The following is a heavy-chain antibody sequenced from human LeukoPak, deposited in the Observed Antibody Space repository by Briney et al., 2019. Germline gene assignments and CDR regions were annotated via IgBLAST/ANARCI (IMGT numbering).Heavy chain of an antibody. CDR3: AKDVESGRSADY. CDR1: GFTFSSYA. V-gene: IGHV3-23*01. J-gene: IGHJ4*02. D-gene: IGHD3-10*01. Sequence: GGSLRLSCAASGFTFSSYAMSWVRQAPGKGLERVSTISGSGGGTYYADSVKGRFTLSRDNSMNTLYLQMNSLRAEDTAVYYCAKDVESGRSADYWGQGTLVTVSS. CDR2: ISGSGGGT.